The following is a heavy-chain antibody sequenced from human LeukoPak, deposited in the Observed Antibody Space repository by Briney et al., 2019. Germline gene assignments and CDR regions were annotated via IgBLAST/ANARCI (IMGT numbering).Heavy chain of an antibody. Sequence: SETLSLTCAVSGGSISSGGYSWSWIRQPPGKGLEWIGYIYHSGGTYYNPSLKSRVTISVDTSKNQFSLKLSSVTAADTAVYYCARVGSSWYYYYYYGMDVWGQGTTVTVSS. J-gene: IGHJ6*02. CDR2: IYHSGGT. D-gene: IGHD6-13*01. V-gene: IGHV4-30-2*01. CDR1: GGSISSGGYS. CDR3: ARVGSSWYYYYYYGMDV.